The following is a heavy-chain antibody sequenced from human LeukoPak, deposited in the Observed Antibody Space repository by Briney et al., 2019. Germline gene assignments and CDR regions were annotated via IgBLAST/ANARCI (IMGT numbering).Heavy chain of an antibody. CDR1: GGSFSGYY. CDR2: INHSGST. D-gene: IGHD2-15*01. Sequence: PSETLSLTCAVYGGSFSGYYWSWIRQPPGKGLEWIGEINHSGSTNYNPSLKSRVTISVDTSKNQFSLKLSSVTAADTAVYYCARVKGYCSGGSCPPGYYYGMDVWGQGTTVTVSS. CDR3: ARVKGYCSGGSCPPGYYYGMDV. V-gene: IGHV4-34*01. J-gene: IGHJ6*02.